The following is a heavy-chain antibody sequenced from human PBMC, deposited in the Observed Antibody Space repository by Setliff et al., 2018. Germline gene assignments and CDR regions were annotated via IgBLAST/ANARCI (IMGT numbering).Heavy chain of an antibody. D-gene: IGHD4-17*01. CDR2: IKQDGSDK. V-gene: IGHV3-7*03. CDR1: GFTFSSYG. J-gene: IGHJ4*02. CDR3: ARWLRWSFDY. Sequence: TGGSLRLSCAASGFTFSSYGMHWVRQAPGKGLEWVANIKQDGSDKYYVDSAKGRFTISRDNARNSLYLQMDSLRADDTAVYYCARWLRWSFDYWGQGTLVTDS.